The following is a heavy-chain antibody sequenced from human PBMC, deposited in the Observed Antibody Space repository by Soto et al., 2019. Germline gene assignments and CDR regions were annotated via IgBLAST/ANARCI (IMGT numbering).Heavy chain of an antibody. CDR3: ARSYSSSWEEYFQH. V-gene: IGHV4-31*03. CDR2: IYYSGST. D-gene: IGHD6-13*01. Sequence: QVQLQESGPGLVKPSQTLSLTCTVSGGSISSGGYYWSWIRQHPGKGLEWIGYIYYSGSTYYNPSLKSRVTISVDTSKNQISLKLSSVTAADTAVYYCARSYSSSWEEYFQHWGQGTLVTVSS. J-gene: IGHJ1*01. CDR1: GGSISSGGYY.